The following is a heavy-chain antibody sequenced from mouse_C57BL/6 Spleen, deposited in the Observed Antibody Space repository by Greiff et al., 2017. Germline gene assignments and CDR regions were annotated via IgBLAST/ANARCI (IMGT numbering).Heavy chain of an antibody. CDR2: IYPGSGST. Sequence: QVQLQQPGAELVKPGASVKMSCKASGYTFTSYWITWVKQRPGQGLEWIGDIYPGSGSTNYNEKFKSKATLTVDTSSSTAYMQLSSLTSEDSAVYYCARGGRFITTSYWYFDVWGTGTTVTVSS. CDR1: GYTFTSYW. D-gene: IGHD1-1*01. J-gene: IGHJ1*03. V-gene: IGHV1-55*01. CDR3: ARGGRFITTSYWYFDV.